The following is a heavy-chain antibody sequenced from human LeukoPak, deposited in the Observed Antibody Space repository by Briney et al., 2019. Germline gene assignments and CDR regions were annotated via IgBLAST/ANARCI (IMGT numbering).Heavy chain of an antibody. CDR1: GFSLSTSGMC. J-gene: IGHJ4*02. V-gene: IGHV2-70*11. CDR3: ARKGSAWNYFDY. CDR2: IDWGGDK. D-gene: IGHD6-19*01. Sequence: SGPALVKPTQTLTLTCTFSGFSLSTSGMCVSWIRQPPGKALEWLARIDWGGDKWYSTSLKTRLTISKDTSKNQVVLTMTNMDPVDTATYYCARKGSAWNYFDYWGQGALVTVSS.